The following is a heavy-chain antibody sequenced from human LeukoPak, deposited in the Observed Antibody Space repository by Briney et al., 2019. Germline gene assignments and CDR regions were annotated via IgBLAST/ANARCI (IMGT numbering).Heavy chain of an antibody. CDR3: ARDLTSFDY. Sequence: SETLSLTCTVSGVSIGSYYWTWIRQPPGKGLEWIGYIYYSGSTNYNPSLKSRVTISVDTSKNQLSLKLTSVTAADTAVYYCARDLTSFDYWGQATL. D-gene: IGHD3-9*01. CDR2: IYYSGST. J-gene: IGHJ4*02. V-gene: IGHV4-59*01. CDR1: GVSIGSYY.